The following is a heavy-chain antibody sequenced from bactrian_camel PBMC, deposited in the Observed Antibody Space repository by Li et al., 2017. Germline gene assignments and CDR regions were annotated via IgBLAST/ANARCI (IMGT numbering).Heavy chain of an antibody. CDR1: GFTFSSSW. Sequence: QVQLVESGGGLVQPGGSLRLSCAASGFTFSSSWMYWVRQAPGKGLEWVSSVNGGGSATYYLDSMKGRFTMSRDNAKSTLYLQMNSLKPEDTAMYYCAAGIPSGGRCGQAMNYWGQGTQVTVS. D-gene: IGHD2*01. CDR2: VNGGGSAT. J-gene: IGHJ4*01. V-gene: IGHV3S1*01. CDR3: AAGIPSGGRCGQAMNY.